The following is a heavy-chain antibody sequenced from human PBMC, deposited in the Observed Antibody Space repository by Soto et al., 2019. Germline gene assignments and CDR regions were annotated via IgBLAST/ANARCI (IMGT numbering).Heavy chain of an antibody. Sequence: PSETLSLTCAVYGGSFSGYYWSWIRQPPGKGLEWIGEINHSGSTNYNPSLKSRVTISVDTSKNQFSLKPSSVTAADTAVYYCARGARQHYDYVWGSYRYYPDFDYWGQGTLVTVSS. V-gene: IGHV4-34*01. CDR1: GGSFSGYY. CDR2: INHSGST. J-gene: IGHJ4*02. D-gene: IGHD3-16*02. CDR3: ARGARQHYDYVWGSYRYYPDFDY.